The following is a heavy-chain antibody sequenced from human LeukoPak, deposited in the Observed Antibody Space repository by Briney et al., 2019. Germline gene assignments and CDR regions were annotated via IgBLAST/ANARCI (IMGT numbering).Heavy chain of an antibody. CDR3: ARVDGLQWLPFDY. J-gene: IGHJ4*02. CDR1: GYTFTSYD. V-gene: IGHV1-2*02. Sequence: ASVKVSCKASGYTFTSYDINWVRQAPGQGLEWMGWINPNSGGTNYAQKFQGRVTMTRDTSISTAYMELSRLRSDDTAVYYCARVDGLQWLPFDYWGQGTLVTVSS. D-gene: IGHD6-19*01. CDR2: INPNSGGT.